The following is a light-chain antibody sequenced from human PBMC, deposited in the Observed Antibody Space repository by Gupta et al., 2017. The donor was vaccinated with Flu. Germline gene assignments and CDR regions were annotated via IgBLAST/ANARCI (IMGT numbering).Light chain of an antibody. CDR3: QQYSQSNT. V-gene: IGKV3-20*01. CDR2: SAS. CDR1: QSVSSSS. Sequence: EIVLTQSPGTLSLSPGEAATISFMASQSVSSSSLEWYQHKPGQAPRLLIYSASSSAYGIPDRFSGSRSVTDFTLTICLREPEDFAVYYGQQYSQSNTFSQGTKLEI. J-gene: IGKJ2*01.